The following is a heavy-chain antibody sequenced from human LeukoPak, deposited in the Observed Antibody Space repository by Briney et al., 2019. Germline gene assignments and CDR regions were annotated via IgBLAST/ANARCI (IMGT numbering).Heavy chain of an antibody. V-gene: IGHV3-21*01. CDR2: ISSSSSYI. CDR3: ARAPDASYYDFWSGYYLDY. CDR1: GFTFSTYA. Sequence: GGSLRLSCAASGFTFSTYAMTWVRQAPGKGLEWVSSISSSSSYIYYADSVKGRFTVSRDNAKNSLYLQMNSLRAEDTAVYYCARAPDASYYDFWSGYYLDYWGQGTLVTVSS. D-gene: IGHD3-3*01. J-gene: IGHJ4*02.